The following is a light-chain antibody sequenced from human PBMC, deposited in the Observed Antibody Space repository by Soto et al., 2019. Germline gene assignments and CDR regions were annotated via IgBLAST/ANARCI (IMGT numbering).Light chain of an antibody. J-gene: IGLJ2*01. CDR1: SSDVGAYNY. Sequence: QSALTQPASVSGSPGQSITISCTGTSSDVGAYNYVSWYQQYPGKAPKLMIYGVTNRPSGVSNRFSGSKTGNTASLTISGLQAEDEADYYCSSYSTTSSPHVLFGGGTKLTVL. CDR3: SSYSTTSSPHVL. CDR2: GVT. V-gene: IGLV2-14*01.